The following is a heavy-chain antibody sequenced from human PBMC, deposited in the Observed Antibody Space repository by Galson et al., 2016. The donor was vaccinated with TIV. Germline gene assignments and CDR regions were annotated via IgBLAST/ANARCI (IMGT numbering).Heavy chain of an antibody. Sequence: SETLSLTCAVSGSSISSGYYWGWIRQSPGKGLEWIGSFYYGGSTHYNPPLKSRVAISVDTSKNQFSLRLSSVTAADTAVYYCAKMARTTGPDTEYYFDRWGQGMLVTVSS. J-gene: IGHJ4*02. V-gene: IGHV4-38-2*01. D-gene: IGHD1-1*01. CDR3: AKMARTTGPDTEYYFDR. CDR2: FYYGGST. CDR1: GSSISSGYY.